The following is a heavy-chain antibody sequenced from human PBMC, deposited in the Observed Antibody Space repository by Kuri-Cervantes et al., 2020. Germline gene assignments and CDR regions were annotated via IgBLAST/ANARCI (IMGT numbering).Heavy chain of an antibody. CDR1: GFTFSSYW. CDR2: ISSSSSYI. V-gene: IGHV3-21*01. D-gene: IGHD3-22*01. J-gene: IGHJ3*02. Sequence: GESLKISCAASGFTFSSYWMHWVRQAPGKGLEWVSSISSSSSYIYYADSVKGRFTISRDNAKNSLYLQMNSLRAGDTAVYYCARGAYDSSGYVIDAFDIWGRGTMVTVSS. CDR3: ARGAYDSSGYVIDAFDI.